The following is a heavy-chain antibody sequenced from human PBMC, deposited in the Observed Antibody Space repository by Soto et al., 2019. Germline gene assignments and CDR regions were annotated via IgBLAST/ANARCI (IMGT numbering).Heavy chain of an antibody. D-gene: IGHD5-18*01. CDR3: VKGDLDTAVVNSPDAFDF. J-gene: IGHJ3*01. V-gene: IGHV3-30*18. CDR1: GFMFNDYG. CDR2: ISYDGDNK. Sequence: PGGSLRLSCEASGFMFNDYGMHWVRQAPGKGLDWVAVISYDGDNKYYAQSVKGRFTISRGNSKNTLFLHMDSLRREDTAVYHCVKGDLDTAVVNSPDAFDFWGQGTMVTVSS.